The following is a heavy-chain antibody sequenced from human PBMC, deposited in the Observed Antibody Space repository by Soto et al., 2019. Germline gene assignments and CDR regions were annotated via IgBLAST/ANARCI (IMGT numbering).Heavy chain of an antibody. Sequence: SVKVSCKASGGTFSSYAISWVRQAPGQGLEWMGGIIPIFGTANYARKFQGRVTITADESTSTAYMELSSLRSEDTAVYYCARSYYDSSVSLDYGGQGTLVTVSS. CDR2: IIPIFGTA. V-gene: IGHV1-69*13. CDR1: GGTFSSYA. J-gene: IGHJ4*02. D-gene: IGHD3-22*01. CDR3: ARSYYDSSVSLDY.